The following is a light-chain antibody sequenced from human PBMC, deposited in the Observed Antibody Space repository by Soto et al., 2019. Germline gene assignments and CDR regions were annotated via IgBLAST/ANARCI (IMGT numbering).Light chain of an antibody. CDR3: SSYTSSSTRV. J-gene: IGLJ1*01. CDR1: SNDVGGYNY. V-gene: IGLV2-14*01. Sequence: QSVLTQPASISGSPGQSITISYTGNSNDVGGYNYFSWYQQHPGKAPKLMIYDVSNRPSGVFNRFSGSKSGNTASLTISGLQAEDEADYYCSSYTSSSTRVFGTGTKVTVL. CDR2: DVS.